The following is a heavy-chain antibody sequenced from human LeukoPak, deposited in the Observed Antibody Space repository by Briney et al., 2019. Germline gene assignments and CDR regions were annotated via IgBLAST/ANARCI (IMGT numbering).Heavy chain of an antibody. J-gene: IGHJ4*02. V-gene: IGHV3-23*01. Sequence: GGSLRLSCVASGFTFSNYAMSWVRQAPGKGLEWVSAISGRGNNRYYADSLKGRFTTSRDNSKNTVFLQMNSLRHEDTAIYYCVIWGDYDVLTGYYVPDYWGQGTLVTVAS. CDR2: ISGRGNNR. D-gene: IGHD3-9*01. CDR3: VIWGDYDVLTGYYVPDY. CDR1: GFTFSNYA.